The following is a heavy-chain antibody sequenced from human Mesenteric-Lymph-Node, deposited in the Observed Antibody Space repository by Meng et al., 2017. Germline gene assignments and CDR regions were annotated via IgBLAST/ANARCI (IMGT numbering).Heavy chain of an antibody. CDR1: GFTFSSYA. D-gene: IGHD6-19*01. J-gene: IGHJ4*02. V-gene: IGHV4/OR15-8*01. CDR2: IYHSGST. CDR3: ARGLTMAGTGL. Sequence: ESLKISCAASGFTFSSYAMHWVRQPPGKGLEWIGEIYHSGSTNYNPSLKSRVTISVDKSKNQFSLKLSSVTAADTAVYFCARGLTMAGTGLWGQGTLVTVSS.